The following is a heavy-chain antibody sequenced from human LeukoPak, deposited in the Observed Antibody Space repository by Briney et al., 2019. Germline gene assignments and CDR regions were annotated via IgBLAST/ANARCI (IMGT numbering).Heavy chain of an antibody. CDR2: IYPGDSDT. J-gene: IGHJ6*03. CDR3: ARQDIVVVPAAMSSYYYYMDV. V-gene: IGHV5-51*01. D-gene: IGHD2-2*01. CDR1: GYSFTSYW. Sequence: GESLKISCKGSGYSFTSYWIGCVRQMPGKGLEWMGIIYPGDSDTRYSPSFQGQVTISADKSISTAYLQWSSLKASDTAMYYCARQDIVVVPAAMSSYYYYMDVWGKGTTVTVSS.